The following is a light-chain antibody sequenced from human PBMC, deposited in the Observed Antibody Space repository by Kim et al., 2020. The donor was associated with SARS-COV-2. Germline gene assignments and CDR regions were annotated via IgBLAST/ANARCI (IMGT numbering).Light chain of an antibody. CDR3: QAWDSSSYVV. CDR2: QDS. Sequence: SPGQTASITCSGDKLENKYVSWYQQKPDQSPVLLIFQDSKRPSGIPERFSGSNSGNTATLTISGTQAVDDADYYCQAWDSSSYVVFGGGTQLTVL. V-gene: IGLV3-1*01. CDR1: KLENKY. J-gene: IGLJ2*01.